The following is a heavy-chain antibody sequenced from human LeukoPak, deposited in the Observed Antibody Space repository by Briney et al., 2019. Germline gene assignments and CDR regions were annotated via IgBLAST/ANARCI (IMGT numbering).Heavy chain of an antibody. CDR1: GGSISSYY. D-gene: IGHD6-13*01. Sequence: SETLSLTCTVSGGSISSYYWSWIRQPAGKGLEWIGRIYTSGSTNYNPSLKSRVTMSVDTSKNQFSLKLSSVTAADTAVYYCASLVAAAGDWYFDLWGRGTLVTVSS. CDR3: ASLVAAAGDWYFDL. J-gene: IGHJ2*01. V-gene: IGHV4-4*07. CDR2: IYTSGST.